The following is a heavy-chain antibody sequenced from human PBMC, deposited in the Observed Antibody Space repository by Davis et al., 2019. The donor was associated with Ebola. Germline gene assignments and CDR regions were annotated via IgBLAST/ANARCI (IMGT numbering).Heavy chain of an antibody. D-gene: IGHD3-3*01. V-gene: IGHV4-39*07. CDR2: INHSGST. CDR3: ARGGLRFLEWLSVPYYFDY. Sequence: PSETLSLTCTVSGGSISSSSYYWSWIRQPPGKGLEWIGEINHSGSTNYNPSLKSRVTISVDTSKNQFSLKLSSVTAADTAVYYCARGGLRFLEWLSVPYYFDYWGQGTLVTVSS. CDR1: GGSISSSSYY. J-gene: IGHJ4*02.